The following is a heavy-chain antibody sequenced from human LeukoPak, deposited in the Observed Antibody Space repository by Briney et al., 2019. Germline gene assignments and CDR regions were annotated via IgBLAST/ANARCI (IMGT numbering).Heavy chain of an antibody. J-gene: IGHJ4*02. D-gene: IGHD2-8*02. CDR1: GFSFSDYY. CDR3: ARGGTGAFDY. V-gene: IGHV3-11*06. Sequence: PGGSLRLSCTASGFSFSDYYMSWIRQAPGKGLEWISYISSGSTYISDADSVKGRFTIPRDNAKNLLFLQMNSLRVEDAALYYCARGGTGAFDYWGQGILVTVSS. CDR2: ISSGSTYI.